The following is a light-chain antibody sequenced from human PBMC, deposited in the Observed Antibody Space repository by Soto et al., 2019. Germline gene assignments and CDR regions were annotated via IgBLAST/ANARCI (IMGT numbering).Light chain of an antibody. CDR1: QSISSR. CDR3: QQYNSYSLT. V-gene: IGKV1-5*01. Sequence: DIQMTQSPSTLSASVGDRVTINCRASQSISSRLAWYQQKPGKAPKILIYNASNLESGFPSRFSGSGYGTEFTLTISSLQPDDFATYYCQQYNSYSLTFGGGNKVEIK. CDR2: NAS. J-gene: IGKJ4*01.